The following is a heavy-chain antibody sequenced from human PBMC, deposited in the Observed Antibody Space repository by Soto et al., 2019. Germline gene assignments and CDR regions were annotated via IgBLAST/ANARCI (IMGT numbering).Heavy chain of an antibody. CDR3: TTDYDILTIRWNAFEI. D-gene: IGHD3-9*01. Sequence: EVPLVESGGGLVKPGGSLRLSCAASGLTFSYAWMTWVRQAPGKGLEWVGRIKSKTNGGTTDYAAPVKGRFTISRADSKNTLYLELNSLKTEDTAVYYCTTDYDILTIRWNAFEIWGQGTMVTVSS. CDR1: GLTFSYAW. CDR2: IKSKTNGGTT. J-gene: IGHJ3*02. V-gene: IGHV3-15*07.